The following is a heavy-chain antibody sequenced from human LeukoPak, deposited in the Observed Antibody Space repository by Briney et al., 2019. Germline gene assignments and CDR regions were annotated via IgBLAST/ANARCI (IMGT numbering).Heavy chain of an antibody. CDR2: INHSGST. Sequence: PSETLSLTCAVYGGSFSGYYWSWIRQPPGKGLEWIGEINHSGSTNYNPSHKSRVTISVDTSKNQFSLKLSSVTAADTAVYYCARGQVGRAGTFRIWAYFDHWGQGTLVIVSS. CDR3: ARGQVGRAGTFRIWAYFDH. V-gene: IGHV4-34*01. D-gene: IGHD6-19*01. J-gene: IGHJ4*02. CDR1: GGSFSGYY.